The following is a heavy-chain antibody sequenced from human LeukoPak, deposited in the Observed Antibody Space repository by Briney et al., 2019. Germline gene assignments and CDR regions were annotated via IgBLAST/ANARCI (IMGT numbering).Heavy chain of an antibody. J-gene: IGHJ3*02. V-gene: IGHV4-31*03. CDR3: ARALRRDDAFDI. D-gene: IGHD3-10*01. Sequence: SQTLSLTCTVSGGSISSGGYYWSWIRQHPGKGLEWIGYIYHSGSTYYNPSLKSRVTISVDTSKNQFSLKLSSVTAADTAVYYCARALRRDDAFDIWGQGTMVTVSS. CDR1: GGSISSGGYY. CDR2: IYHSGST.